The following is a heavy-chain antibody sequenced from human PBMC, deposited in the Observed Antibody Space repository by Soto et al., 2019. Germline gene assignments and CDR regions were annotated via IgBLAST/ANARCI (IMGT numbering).Heavy chain of an antibody. D-gene: IGHD3-16*01. CDR2: IYYSGST. J-gene: IGHJ3*02. V-gene: IGHV4-39*01. Sequence: SETLSLTCTVSGGSISSSSYYWGWIRQPPGKGLERIGSIYYSGSTYYNPSLKSRVTISVDTSKNQFSLKLSSVTAADTAVYYCARSSLGVDAFDIWGQGTMVTVSS. CDR1: GGSISSSSYY. CDR3: ARSSLGVDAFDI.